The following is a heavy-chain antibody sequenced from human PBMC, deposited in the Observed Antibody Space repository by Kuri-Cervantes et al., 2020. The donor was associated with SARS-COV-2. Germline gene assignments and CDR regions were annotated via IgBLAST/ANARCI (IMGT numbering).Heavy chain of an antibody. CDR1: GFTFSSYA. J-gene: IGHJ3*02. CDR3: AISGYTYGYYFSAFDI. D-gene: IGHD5-18*01. V-gene: IGHV3-30*04. CDR2: ISYDGSNK. Sequence: GGSLRLSCAASGFTFSSYAMHWVRQAPGKGLEWVAVISYDGSNKYYADSVKGRFTISRDNSKSTLSLQMNSLRAEDTAVYYCAISGYTYGYYFSAFDIWGQGTMVTVSS.